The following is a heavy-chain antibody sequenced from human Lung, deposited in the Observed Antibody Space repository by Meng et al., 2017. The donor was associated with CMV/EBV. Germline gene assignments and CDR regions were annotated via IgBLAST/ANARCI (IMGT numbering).Heavy chain of an antibody. CDR3: ARDPSGGSYHFDY. CDR2: IKQDGSEK. CDR1: GLTFSSYW. D-gene: IGHD1-26*01. Sequence: GGSLRPSCAASGLTFSSYWMNWVRQAPGKGLEWVANIKQDGSEKYYVDSVKGRFTISRDNAKNSLYLQMNSLRAEDTAVYYCARDPSGGSYHFDYWGQGTXVTVSS. J-gene: IGHJ4*02. V-gene: IGHV3-7*01.